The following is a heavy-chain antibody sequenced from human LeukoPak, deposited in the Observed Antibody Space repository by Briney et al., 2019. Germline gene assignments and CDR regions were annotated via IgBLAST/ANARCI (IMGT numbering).Heavy chain of an antibody. D-gene: IGHD1-1*01. V-gene: IGHV4-59*08. CDR2: IYYAGST. CDR1: GGSITRNS. Sequence: ETPCLTSTVSGGSITRNSWRWSRETPGEGLECIWDIYYAGSTNCNPSLKRPFTIYVESSKNQFSLKLSCVTAADTAVYYCARHVRTQKGLFFYYYYGMDVWGQGTTVTLSS. CDR3: ARHVRTQKGLFFYYYYGMDV. J-gene: IGHJ6*01.